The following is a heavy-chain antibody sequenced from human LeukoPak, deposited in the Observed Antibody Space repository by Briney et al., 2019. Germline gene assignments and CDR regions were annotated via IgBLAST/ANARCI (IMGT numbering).Heavy chain of an antibody. J-gene: IGHJ3*02. CDR2: ISYDGSNK. Sequence: GGSLRLSCAASGFTFSSYGMHWVRQAPGKGLEWVAVISYDGSNKYYADSVKGRFTISRDNSKNTLYLQMNSLRAEDTAVYYCAKFSQGDAFDIWGQGTMVTVSS. CDR3: AKFSQGDAFDI. V-gene: IGHV3-30*18. CDR1: GFTFSSYG.